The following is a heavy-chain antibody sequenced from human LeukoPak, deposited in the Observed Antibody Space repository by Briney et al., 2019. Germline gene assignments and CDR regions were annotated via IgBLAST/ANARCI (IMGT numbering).Heavy chain of an antibody. V-gene: IGHV1-18*01. CDR2: ISAYNGNT. Sequence: GASVKVSCKASGYTFTSYGISWVRQAPGQGLEWMGWISAYNGNTNYGQKLQGRVTMTTDTSTSTAYMELRSLRSEDTAVYYCATDGIAAAGTKFYYYGMDVWGQGTTVTVSS. CDR1: GYTFTSYG. CDR3: ATDGIAAAGTKFYYYGMDV. D-gene: IGHD6-13*01. J-gene: IGHJ6*02.